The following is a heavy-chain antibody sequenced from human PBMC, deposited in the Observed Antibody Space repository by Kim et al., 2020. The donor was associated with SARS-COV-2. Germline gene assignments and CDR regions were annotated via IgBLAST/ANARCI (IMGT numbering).Heavy chain of an antibody. J-gene: IGHJ6*02. D-gene: IGHD3-10*01. CDR1: GFTFSSYS. CDR2: ISSSSSYI. CDR3: ARVYIWFGEFPYYYYYGMDV. V-gene: IGHV3-21*01. Sequence: GGSLRLSCAASGFTFSSYSMNWVRQAPGKGLEWVSSISSSSSYIYYADSVKGRFTISSDNAKNSLYLQMNSLRAEDTAVYYCARVYIWFGEFPYYYYYGMDVWGQGTTVTVSS.